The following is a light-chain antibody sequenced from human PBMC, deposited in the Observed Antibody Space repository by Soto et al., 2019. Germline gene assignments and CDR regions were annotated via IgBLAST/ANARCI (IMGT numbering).Light chain of an antibody. Sequence: QSALTQPASVSGSPGQSITISCTGTSSDVGGYNYVSWYQQHPVKAPKLMIYDVSKRPSGVPDRFSGSKSGNTASLTISGLQAEDEADYYCCSYAGSYAWVFGGGTQLTVL. CDR2: DVS. J-gene: IGLJ7*01. CDR3: CSYAGSYAWV. CDR1: SSDVGGYNY. V-gene: IGLV2-11*01.